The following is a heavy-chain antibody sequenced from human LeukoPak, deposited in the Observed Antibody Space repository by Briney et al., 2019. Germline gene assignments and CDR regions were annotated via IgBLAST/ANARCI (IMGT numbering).Heavy chain of an antibody. Sequence: HSETLSLTCTVSGGSISSYYWSWIRQPPGKGLEWIGYIYYSGSTNYNPSLKSRVTISVDTSKNQFSLKLSSVTAADTAVYYCARRITGTTSDSFDYWGQGTLVTVSS. CDR1: GGSISSYY. CDR3: ARRITGTTSDSFDY. J-gene: IGHJ4*02. D-gene: IGHD1-20*01. V-gene: IGHV4-59*08. CDR2: IYYSGST.